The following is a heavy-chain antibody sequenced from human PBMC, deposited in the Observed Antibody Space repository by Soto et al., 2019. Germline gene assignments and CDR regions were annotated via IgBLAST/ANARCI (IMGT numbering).Heavy chain of an antibody. Sequence: GXSVKGACNASGGPLNTYTFSWVRQVPGQGLEWMGSVLPILGSINYAPEFQCRLSISADQSSTTVYMELSSLTSQDTATYYCGRINRYTFPTSDPLDNWGQGTLVTVSS. V-gene: IGHV1-69*08. J-gene: IGHJ4*02. D-gene: IGHD3-16*02. CDR3: GRINRYTFPTSDPLDN. CDR2: VLPILGSI. CDR1: GGPLNTYT.